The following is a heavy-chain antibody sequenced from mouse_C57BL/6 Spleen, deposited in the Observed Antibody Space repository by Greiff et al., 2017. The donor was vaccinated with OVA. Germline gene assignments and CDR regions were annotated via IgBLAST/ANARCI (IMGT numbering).Heavy chain of an antibody. J-gene: IGHJ1*03. CDR3: AKRSSYAWYFDV. D-gene: IGHD1-1*01. CDR2: IWGDGST. Sequence: QVQLKESGPGLVAPSQSLSITCTVSGFSLPSYGVSWVRQPPGKGLEWLGVIWGDGSTNYHSALLSRLSISKDNSKSQVFLKLNRLQTDDTATYYCAKRSSYAWYFDVWGTGTTVTVSS. CDR1: GFSLPSYG. V-gene: IGHV2-3*01.